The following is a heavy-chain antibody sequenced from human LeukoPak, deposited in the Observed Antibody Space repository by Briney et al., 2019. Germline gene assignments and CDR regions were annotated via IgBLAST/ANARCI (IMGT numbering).Heavy chain of an antibody. V-gene: IGHV3-30-3*01. CDR3: AKGGQPRPAGTDY. D-gene: IGHD1-1*01. CDR2: ISYDGSNK. Sequence: GGSLRLSCAASGFTFSSHAMHWVRQAPGKGLEWVAVISYDGSNKYYADSVKGRFTISRDNSKNTLYLQMNSLRAEDTAVYYCAKGGQPRPAGTDYWGQGTLVTVSS. J-gene: IGHJ4*02. CDR1: GFTFSSHA.